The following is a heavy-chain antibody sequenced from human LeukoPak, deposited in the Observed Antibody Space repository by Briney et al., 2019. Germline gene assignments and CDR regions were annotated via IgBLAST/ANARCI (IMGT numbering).Heavy chain of an antibody. J-gene: IGHJ6*03. CDR2: IDHSDSDT. Sequence: GGAPKISFKGSGFHFTSYWIGWVRPGPGQGPEWIGNIDHSDSDTRSSPSFQGPVSITADKSISTAYMQWSSLKASDTAMYYSARRGLYYYHMDVWGKGTTVIVSS. V-gene: IGHV5-51*01. D-gene: IGHD3/OR15-3a*01. CDR1: GFHFTSYW. CDR3: ARRGLYYYHMDV.